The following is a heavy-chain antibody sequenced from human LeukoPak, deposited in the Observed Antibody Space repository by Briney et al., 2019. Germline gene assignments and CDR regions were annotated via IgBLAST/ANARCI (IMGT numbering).Heavy chain of an antibody. CDR3: ARGGVERAEYFQH. Sequence: ASVKVSCKASGYTFTGYYIHWVRQAPGQGLEWMGWINPNSGATNYAQKFQGRVTMTRDTSISTVYMELSSLRSEDTAVYYCARGGVERAEYFQHWGQGTLVTVSS. D-gene: IGHD1-1*01. CDR2: INPNSGAT. J-gene: IGHJ1*01. CDR1: GYTFTGYY. V-gene: IGHV1-2*02.